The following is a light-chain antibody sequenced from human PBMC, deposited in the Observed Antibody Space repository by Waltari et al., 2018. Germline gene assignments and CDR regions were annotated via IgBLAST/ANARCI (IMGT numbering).Light chain of an antibody. CDR3: QQYYGSPLT. J-gene: IGKJ4*01. V-gene: IGKV4-1*01. Sequence: DIVMTQSPDSLAVSLGERATINCKSSQTVLYSSNNKYYLAWFQQKPGQPPKLLIYWASTRESGVPDRFNGSGSGTDFTLTINSLQAEDVAVYYCQQYYGSPLTFGGGTKVEIK. CDR2: WAS. CDR1: QTVLYSSNNKYY.